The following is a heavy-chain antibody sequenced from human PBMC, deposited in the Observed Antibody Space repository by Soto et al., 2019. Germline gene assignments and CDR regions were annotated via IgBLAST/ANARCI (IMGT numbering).Heavy chain of an antibody. CDR1: GFTFDDYA. V-gene: IGHV3-9*01. Sequence: EVQLVESGGGLVQPGRSLRLSCAASGFTFDDYAMHWVRQAPGKGVEWVSGISWNSGSIGYEVSVNGQFTISRDNAKHSLHLQMNSLRAEDTALYYCAKARLHYFDYWGQGTLVTVSS. D-gene: IGHD6-25*01. J-gene: IGHJ4*02. CDR2: ISWNSGSI. CDR3: AKARLHYFDY.